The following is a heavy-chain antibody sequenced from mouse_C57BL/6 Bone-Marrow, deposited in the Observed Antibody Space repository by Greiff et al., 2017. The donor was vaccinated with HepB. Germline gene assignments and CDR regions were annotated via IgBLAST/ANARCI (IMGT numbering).Heavy chain of an antibody. CDR1: GYSFTDYN. CDR2: INPNYGTT. CDR3: ARGAYYGSSLYYFDY. J-gene: IGHJ2*01. D-gene: IGHD1-1*01. V-gene: IGHV1-39*01. Sequence: VQLKQSGPELVKPGDSVKISCKASGYSFTDYNMNWVKQSNGKSLEWIGVINPNYGTTSYNQKFKGKATLTVDQSSSTAYMQLNSLTSEDSAVYYCARGAYYGSSLYYFDYWGQGTTLTVSS.